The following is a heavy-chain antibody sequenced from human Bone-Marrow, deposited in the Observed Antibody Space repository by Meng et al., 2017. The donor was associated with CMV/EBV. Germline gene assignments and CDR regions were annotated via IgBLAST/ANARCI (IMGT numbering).Heavy chain of an antibody. CDR3: AKRNGAAAGTTDY. V-gene: IGHV3-23*03. Sequence: GESLKISCAASGFTFSSYGMHWARQAPGKGLEWVSLIYSGGSDTYYADSVKGRFTISRDNSQNTLYLQMNSLRAEDTALYYCAKRNGAAAGTTDYWGQGTLVTVSS. D-gene: IGHD6-13*01. J-gene: IGHJ4*02. CDR1: GFTFSSYG. CDR2: IYSGGSDT.